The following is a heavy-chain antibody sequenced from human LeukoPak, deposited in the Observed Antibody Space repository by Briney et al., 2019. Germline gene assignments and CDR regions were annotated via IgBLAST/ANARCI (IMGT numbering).Heavy chain of an antibody. V-gene: IGHV1-69*13. CDR1: GGTFSSYA. Sequence: SVKVSCKASGGTFSSYAISWVRQVPGQGLEWMGGIIPIFGTANYAQKFQGRVTITADESTSTAYMELSSLRSEDTAVYYCASGFYSSSWAAYYYYGMDVWGQGTTVTVSS. D-gene: IGHD6-13*01. CDR3: ASGFYSSSWAAYYYYGMDV. CDR2: IIPIFGTA. J-gene: IGHJ6*02.